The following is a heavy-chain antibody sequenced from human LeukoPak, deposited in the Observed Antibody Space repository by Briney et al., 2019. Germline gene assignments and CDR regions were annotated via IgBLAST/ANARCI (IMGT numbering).Heavy chain of an antibody. CDR3: ARGAGLRWNYYYYYMDV. CDR1: GGSISSYY. J-gene: IGHJ6*03. Sequence: SETLSLTCTVSGGSISSYYWSWIRQPPGKGLEWIGYIYYSGSTNYNPSLKSRVTISVDTSKNQFSLKLSSVTAADTAVYYCARGAGLRWNYYYYYMDVWGKGTTVTVSS. CDR2: IYYSGST. D-gene: IGHD4-23*01. V-gene: IGHV4-59*01.